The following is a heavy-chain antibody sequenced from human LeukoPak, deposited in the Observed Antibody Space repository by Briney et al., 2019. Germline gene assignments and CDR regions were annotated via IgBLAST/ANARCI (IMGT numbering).Heavy chain of an antibody. D-gene: IGHD6-19*01. CDR1: GFTFSSYE. CDR2: ISSSGSTI. CDR3: ARSKARYIAVAANFDY. Sequence: GGSLRLSCAASGFTFSSYEMNWVRQAPGEGLEWVSYISSSGSTIYYADSVKGRFTISRDNAKNSLYLQMNSLRAEDTAVYYCARSKARYIAVAANFDYWGQGTLVTVSS. V-gene: IGHV3-48*03. J-gene: IGHJ4*02.